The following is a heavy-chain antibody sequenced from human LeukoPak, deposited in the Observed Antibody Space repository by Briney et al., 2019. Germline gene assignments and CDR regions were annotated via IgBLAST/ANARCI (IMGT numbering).Heavy chain of an antibody. CDR3: AREWIQQAGYSSGWDRFGVDY. CDR1: GGSFSGYY. Sequence: SETLSLTCAVYGGSFSGYYWSWIRQPPGKGLEWIGEINHSGSTNYNPSLKSRVTISVDTSKNQFSLKLSSVTAADTAVYYCAREWIQQAGYSSGWDRFGVDYWGQGTLVTVSS. D-gene: IGHD6-19*01. V-gene: IGHV4-34*01. J-gene: IGHJ4*02. CDR2: INHSGST.